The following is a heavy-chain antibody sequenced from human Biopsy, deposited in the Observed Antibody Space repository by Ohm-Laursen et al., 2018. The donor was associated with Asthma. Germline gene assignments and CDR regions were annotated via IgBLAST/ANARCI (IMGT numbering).Heavy chain of an antibody. D-gene: IGHD4-17*01. CDR3: AKVGHGYGDYVGYLDP. CDR1: GFTLSSYA. J-gene: IGHJ5*02. Sequence: SLRLSCAATGFTLSSYAIHWVRQAPGKGLEWVSVISSGGGTIDYADSVTGRFTISRNISTNTVYLQMDSLSADDTAVYYCAKVGHGYGDYVGYLDPWGQGTLVTVSS. V-gene: IGHV3-23*01. CDR2: ISSGGGTI.